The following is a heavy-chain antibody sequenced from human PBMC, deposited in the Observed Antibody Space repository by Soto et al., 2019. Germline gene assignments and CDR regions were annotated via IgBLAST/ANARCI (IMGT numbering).Heavy chain of an antibody. CDR3: ASLHDARYEP. D-gene: IGHD2-2*01. CDR1: GGSISTNY. Sequence: SETLSLTCTVSGGSISTNYWSWIRQPPGKGLEWIGYISSSGYTNYNASLKSRITISIDTSKNQFSLKLTSVTAADTAVYYCASLHDARYEPWGQRTLVTVAS. CDR2: ISSSGYT. J-gene: IGHJ5*02. V-gene: IGHV4-4*08.